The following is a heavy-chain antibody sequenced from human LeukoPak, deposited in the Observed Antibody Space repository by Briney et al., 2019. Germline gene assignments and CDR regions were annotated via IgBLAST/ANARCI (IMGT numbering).Heavy chain of an antibody. V-gene: IGHV4-39*07. J-gene: IGHJ4*02. CDR3: AREGRMVRGVIPPGY. CDR1: GGSISSSSYY. CDR2: IYYSGST. D-gene: IGHD3-10*01. Sequence: SETLSLTCTVSGGSISSSSYYWGWIRQPPGKGLEWIGSIYYSGSTYYNPSLKSRVTISVDTSKNQFSLKLSSVTAADTAVYYCAREGRMVRGVIPPGYWGQGTLVTVPS.